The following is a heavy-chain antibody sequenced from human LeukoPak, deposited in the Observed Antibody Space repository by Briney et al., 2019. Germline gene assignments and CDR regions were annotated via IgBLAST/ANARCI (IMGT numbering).Heavy chain of an antibody. CDR1: GGSFSGYY. CDR2: INHSGST. CDR3: ARGHSPVTTKVSYFQH. J-gene: IGHJ1*01. Sequence: SETLSLTCAVYGGSFSGYYWSWIRQPPGKGLEWIGEINHSGSTNYNPSPKSRVTILVDTSKNQFSLKLSSVTAADTAVYYCARGHSPVTTKVSYFQHWGQGTLVTVSS. V-gene: IGHV4-34*01. D-gene: IGHD4-17*01.